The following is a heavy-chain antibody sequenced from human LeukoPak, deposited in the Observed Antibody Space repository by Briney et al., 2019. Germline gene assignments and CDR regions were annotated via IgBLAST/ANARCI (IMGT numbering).Heavy chain of an antibody. J-gene: IGHJ6*02. V-gene: IGHV3-48*01. CDR1: GFTFSSYS. CDR2: ISSSSSTI. Sequence: GGSLRFSCAASGFTFSSYSMNWVRQAPGKGLEWVSYISSSSSTIYYADSVKGRFTISRDNSKNTLYLQMNSLRAEDTAVYYCARDRDYGDYYYYGMDVWGQGTTVTVSS. CDR3: ARDRDYGDYYYYGMDV. D-gene: IGHD4-17*01.